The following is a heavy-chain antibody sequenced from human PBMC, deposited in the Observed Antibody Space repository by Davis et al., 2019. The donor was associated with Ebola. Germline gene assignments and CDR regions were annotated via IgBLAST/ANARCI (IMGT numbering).Heavy chain of an antibody. CDR3: AREGGVDWNYFRHFDY. V-gene: IGHV3-7*01. Sequence: GGSLRLSCAASGFTFSSYEMNWVRQAPGKGLEWVANIKQDGSEKYYVDSVKGRFTISRDNTKNSLYLQMNSLRAEDTAVYYCAREGGVDWNYFRHFDYWGQGTLVTVSS. J-gene: IGHJ4*02. D-gene: IGHD1-7*01. CDR2: IKQDGSEK. CDR1: GFTFSSYE.